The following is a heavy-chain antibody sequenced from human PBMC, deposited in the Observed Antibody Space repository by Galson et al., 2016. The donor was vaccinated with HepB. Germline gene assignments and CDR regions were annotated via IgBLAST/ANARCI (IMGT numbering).Heavy chain of an antibody. Sequence: QSGAEVKKPGESLKISCKGSGNSFNSFWIAWVRQMPGKGLEWMGIIFPDDSDTRYSPSFQGQVTISADKSISTAYLQWTSLKPSDTAIYYCARRDYRSSWFHWGQGTLVTVSS. CDR3: ARRDYRSSWFH. CDR2: IFPDDSDT. J-gene: IGHJ1*01. CDR1: GNSFNSFW. D-gene: IGHD6-13*01. V-gene: IGHV5-51*01.